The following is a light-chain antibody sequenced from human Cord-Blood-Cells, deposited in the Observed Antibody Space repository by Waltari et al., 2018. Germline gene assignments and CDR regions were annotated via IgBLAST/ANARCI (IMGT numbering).Light chain of an antibody. CDR1: QSVSSSY. CDR2: GAS. CDR3: QQYGSSPRT. V-gene: IGKV3-20*01. J-gene: IGKJ1*01. Sequence: IVLTQSPGTLSLSPGERATLSCRASQSVSSSYLAWYQQKPGQAPRLLIYGASSRATGIPGRFSGSGSGTDFTLTISRLEPEDFAVYYCQQYGSSPRTFGQGTKVEIK.